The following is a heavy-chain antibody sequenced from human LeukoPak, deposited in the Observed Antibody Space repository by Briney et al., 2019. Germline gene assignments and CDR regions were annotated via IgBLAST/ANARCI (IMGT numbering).Heavy chain of an antibody. CDR2: ISNDGNNK. D-gene: IGHD3-10*01. CDR3: AKGLPGAGQKGYFDY. J-gene: IGHJ4*02. V-gene: IGHV3-30*18. Sequence: GRCLRLSCTASGFAFSVYGMHWVRQAPGKGLEWVAVISNDGNNKYYADSVKRRFTISRDNSKSTLELHMTSLRAEDTAVYYCAKGLPGAGQKGYFDYWGEGTLVTVSA. CDR1: GFAFSVYG.